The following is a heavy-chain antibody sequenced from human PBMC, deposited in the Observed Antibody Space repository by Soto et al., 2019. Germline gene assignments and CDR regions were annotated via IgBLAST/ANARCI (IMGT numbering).Heavy chain of an antibody. J-gene: IGHJ4*02. CDR3: ARTNTNWNDGSGPLDY. CDR1: GGTFSSYA. D-gene: IGHD1-20*01. CDR2: IIPIFGTA. Sequence: QVQLVQSGAEVKKPGSSVKVSCKASGGTFSSYAISWVRQAPGQGLEWMGGIIPIFGTANYAQKFQGRVTITADESTSTAYMELSSLISEDTAVYYCARTNTNWNDGSGPLDYWGQGTLVTVSS. V-gene: IGHV1-69*01.